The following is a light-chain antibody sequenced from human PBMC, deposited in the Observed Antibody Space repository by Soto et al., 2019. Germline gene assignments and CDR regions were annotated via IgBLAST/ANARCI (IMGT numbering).Light chain of an antibody. CDR1: QSVSSN. J-gene: IGKJ4*01. CDR3: HQHNSWTPT. Sequence: EIVMTQSPATLSVPPGERATLSCRASQSVSSNFAWYQQRPGQTPRLLFYGASIRAPAVPARFTASGSGTAFTLTIISHQSADFAVNYCHQHNSWTPTFGEGTKVDIK. CDR2: GAS. V-gene: IGKV3-15*01.